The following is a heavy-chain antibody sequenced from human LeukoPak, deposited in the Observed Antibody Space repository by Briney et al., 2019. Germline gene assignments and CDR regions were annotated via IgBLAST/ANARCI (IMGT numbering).Heavy chain of an antibody. J-gene: IGHJ6*04. D-gene: IGHD2-2*01. CDR1: GFTFSYYT. V-gene: IGHV3-23*01. Sequence: PGGSLRLSCAASGFTFSYYTMNWVRQAPGKGLEWVSSISSSGGSTYYADSVKGRFTISRDNSKNTVYLQMNSLRAEDTAVYYCAKVGGIVVVPAAIPRMGLFNVWGKGTTVTISS. CDR2: ISSSGGST. CDR3: AKVGGIVVVPAAIPRMGLFNV.